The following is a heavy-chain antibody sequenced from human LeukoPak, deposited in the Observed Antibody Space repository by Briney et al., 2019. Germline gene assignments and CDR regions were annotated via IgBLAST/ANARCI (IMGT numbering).Heavy chain of an antibody. V-gene: IGHV1-2*02. CDR3: ARRIGYYGSGSYYKVEAFDI. J-gene: IGHJ3*02. CDR1: GYTFTSYD. CDR2: INPNSGGT. Sequence: EASVKVSCKASGYTFTSYDINWVRQATGQGLEWMGWINPNSGGTNYAQKFQGRVTMTRDTSISTAYMELSRLRSDDTAVYYCARRIGYYGSGSYYKVEAFDIWGQGTMVTVSS. D-gene: IGHD3-10*01.